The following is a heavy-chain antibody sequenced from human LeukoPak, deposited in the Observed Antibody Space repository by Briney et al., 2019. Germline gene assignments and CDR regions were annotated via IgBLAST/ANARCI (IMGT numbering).Heavy chain of an antibody. V-gene: IGHV3-48*01. CDR3: ARDFFHSSESRPFDY. D-gene: IGHD3-22*01. CDR1: GFTFSSYS. J-gene: IGHJ4*02. Sequence: QSGGPLRLSCAASGFTFSSYSMNWVRQAPGKGLEWVSYISSSSSTIYYADSVKGRFTISRDNAKNSLYLQMNSLRAEDTAVYYCARDFFHSSESRPFDYWGQGTLVTVSS. CDR2: ISSSSSTI.